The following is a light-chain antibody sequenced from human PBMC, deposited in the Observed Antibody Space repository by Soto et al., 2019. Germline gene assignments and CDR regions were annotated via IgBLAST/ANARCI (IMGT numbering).Light chain of an antibody. J-gene: IGKJ3*01. Sequence: EIVLTQSPATLSLSPGERATLSCRASQSVSSYLAWYQQKPGQAPRLLIYDASNRATGIPARFSGSGSGTDSTLTISSLEPEDFAVYYCQQRSNWPTTFGPGTKVDI. CDR3: QQRSNWPTT. CDR1: QSVSSY. CDR2: DAS. V-gene: IGKV3-11*01.